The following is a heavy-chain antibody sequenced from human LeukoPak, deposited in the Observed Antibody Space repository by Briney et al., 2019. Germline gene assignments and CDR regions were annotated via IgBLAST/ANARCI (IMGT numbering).Heavy chain of an antibody. Sequence: KSSQTLSLTCSVSGGSISISGFYWNWIRQLPGKGLEWIGYTYNSGNTYYNPSFGSRVTIPTDTSMNQFFLKSHSVTAADTAVYYCARSSGWRDAFDFWGRGTMVTVSS. CDR3: ARSSGWRDAFDF. CDR2: TYNSGNT. D-gene: IGHD6-19*01. V-gene: IGHV4-31*03. CDR1: GGSISISGFY. J-gene: IGHJ3*01.